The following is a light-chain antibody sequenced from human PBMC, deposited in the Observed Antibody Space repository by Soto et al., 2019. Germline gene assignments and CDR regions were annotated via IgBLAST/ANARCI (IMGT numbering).Light chain of an antibody. CDR3: CSFALRSTLI. CDR1: SSVVGGYTY. J-gene: IGLJ2*01. V-gene: IGLV2-23*01. CDR2: EGG. Sequence: QSALTQPRSVSGSPGQSVTISCTASSSVVGGYTYVSWYQQHPGKAPKLMIYEGGKRPSGVSNRFSGSKSGNTASLTISGLQAEDEADYYCCSFALRSTLIFGGGTKLTVL.